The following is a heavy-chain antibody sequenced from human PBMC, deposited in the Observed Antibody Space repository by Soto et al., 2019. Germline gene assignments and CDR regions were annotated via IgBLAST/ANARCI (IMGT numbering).Heavy chain of an antibody. D-gene: IGHD2-21*02. V-gene: IGHV3-23*01. CDR2: IPGSGGTI. CDR3: AKDAVYGDGLWLVSD. J-gene: IGHJ4*02. Sequence: DVQLLESGGGLVQPGGSLRLSCAAAGFTCRKYAMIWVRQAPGKGQEWVSGIPGSGGTIDYSDSVRGRCTLARDNSKNAVYLQMNSLRAEDTAMYYCAKDAVYGDGLWLVSDWGQGPLVTVS. CDR1: GFTCRKYA.